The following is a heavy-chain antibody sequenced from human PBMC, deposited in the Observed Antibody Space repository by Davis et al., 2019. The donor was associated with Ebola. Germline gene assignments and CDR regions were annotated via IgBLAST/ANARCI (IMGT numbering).Heavy chain of an antibody. CDR3: ARGRVRYGMDA. J-gene: IGHJ6*02. V-gene: IGHV4-34*01. Sequence: MPSETLSLTCAVYGGSFSGYYWSWIRQPPGKGLAWIGEFNHSGITKYNPSLKSRVTISVDTSKNQFSLRLTSVTAADKAVYYCARGRVRYGMDAWGQGATVTVSS. CDR1: GGSFSGYY. D-gene: IGHD3-10*01. CDR2: FNHSGIT.